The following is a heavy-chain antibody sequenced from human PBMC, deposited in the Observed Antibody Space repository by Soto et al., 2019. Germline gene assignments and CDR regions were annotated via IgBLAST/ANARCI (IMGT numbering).Heavy chain of an antibody. J-gene: IGHJ4*02. CDR2: IYYSGST. CDR1: GGSISSGDYY. V-gene: IGHV4-30-4*01. Sequence: SETLSLTCTVSGGSISSGDYYWSWIRQPPGKGLEWIGYIYYSGSTYYNPSLKSRVTISVDTSKNQFSLKLSSVTAADTAVYYCGSELLWFGESNFFTRGQGPLVTVPP. D-gene: IGHD3-10*01. CDR3: GSELLWFGESNFFT.